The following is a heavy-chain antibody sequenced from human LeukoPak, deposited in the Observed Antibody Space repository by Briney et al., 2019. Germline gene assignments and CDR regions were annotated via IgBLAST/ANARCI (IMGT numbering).Heavy chain of an antibody. J-gene: IGHJ4*02. D-gene: IGHD3-9*01. CDR1: GFTFSSYA. CDR2: ISGSGGST. Sequence: GGSLRLSCAASGFTFSSYAMSWVRQAPGKGLEWVSAISGSGGSTYYADSVKGRFTISRDNSKNTLYLQMNSLRAEDTAVYYCAKETTKLRYFDWLPPPFDYWGQGTLVTVSS. CDR3: AKETTKLRYFDWLPPPFDY. V-gene: IGHV3-23*01.